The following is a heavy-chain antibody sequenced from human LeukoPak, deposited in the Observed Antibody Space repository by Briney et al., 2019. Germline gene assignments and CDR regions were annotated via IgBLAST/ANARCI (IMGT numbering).Heavy chain of an antibody. V-gene: IGHV3-21*01. CDR2: ISSSSSYI. Sequence: GGSLRLSCAASGFTFSSYSMNWVRQAPGKGLEWVSSISSSSSYIYYADSVKGRFTISRDNAKNSLYLQMNSLRAEDTAVYYCARDIYCGGDCYPDYWGQGTLVTVSS. CDR1: GFTFSSYS. CDR3: ARDIYCGGDCYPDY. J-gene: IGHJ4*02. D-gene: IGHD2-21*02.